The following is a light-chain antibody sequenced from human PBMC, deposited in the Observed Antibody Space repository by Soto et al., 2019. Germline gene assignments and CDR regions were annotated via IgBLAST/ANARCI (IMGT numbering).Light chain of an antibody. CDR2: DAS. CDR3: QQYDNLPPYT. Sequence: EIQMTQSTSYLSASVGDRVTITCQASQDISNYLNWYQQKPGKAPKLLIYDASNLETGVPSRFSGSGSGTDFTFTISSLQPEDIATYYCQQYDNLPPYTFGQGTKLEIK. V-gene: IGKV1-33*01. J-gene: IGKJ2*01. CDR1: QDISNY.